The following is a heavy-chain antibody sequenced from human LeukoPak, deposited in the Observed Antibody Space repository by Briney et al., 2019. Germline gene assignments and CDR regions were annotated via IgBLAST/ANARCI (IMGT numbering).Heavy chain of an antibody. CDR1: GGSFSGYY. J-gene: IGHJ3*02. Sequence: PSETLSLTCAVYGGSFSGYYWSWIRQPPGKGLEWIGEINHSGSTNYNPSLKSRVTISVDTSRNQFSLKLSSVTAADTAVYYCARSRSGYGYDHAAFDIWGQGTMVTVSS. CDR2: INHSGST. V-gene: IGHV4-34*01. D-gene: IGHD5-12*01. CDR3: ARSRSGYGYDHAAFDI.